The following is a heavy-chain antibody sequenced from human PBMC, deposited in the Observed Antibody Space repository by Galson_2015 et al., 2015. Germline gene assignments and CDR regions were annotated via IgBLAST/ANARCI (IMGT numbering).Heavy chain of an antibody. CDR3: AKVRYYGSGTYSLNWFDP. CDR2: ISGSGDNT. CDR1: GFTFTNFA. J-gene: IGHJ5*02. Sequence: SLRLSCAASGFTFTNFAMSWARQAPGKGLEWVSAISGSGDNTYYADSVKARFTISRDNSRNTLYLQMNSLRAEDTAAYYCAKVRYYGSGTYSLNWFDPWGQGTLVTVSS. D-gene: IGHD3-10*01. V-gene: IGHV3-23*01.